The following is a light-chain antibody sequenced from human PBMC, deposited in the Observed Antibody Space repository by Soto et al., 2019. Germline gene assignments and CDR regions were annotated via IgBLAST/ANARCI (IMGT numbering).Light chain of an antibody. CDR3: HTYNSYSLHT. CDR2: DAS. V-gene: IGKV1-5*01. CDR1: QSISSW. J-gene: IGKJ2*01. Sequence: DIQMTQSPSTLSASVGDRVTITCRASQSISSWLAWYQQKPGKAPKLLIYDASSLESGVPSRFSGRGSGTEFTLTISSLQPDDCATYYCHTYNSYSLHTFGQGTKVDNK.